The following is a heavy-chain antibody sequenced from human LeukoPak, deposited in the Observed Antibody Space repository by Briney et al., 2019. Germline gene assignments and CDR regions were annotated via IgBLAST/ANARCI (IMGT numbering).Heavy chain of an antibody. CDR2: ISSSSSYI. CDR1: GFTFSSYS. CDR3: ARGGTQDYGPGSYRYYYYGMDV. D-gene: IGHD3-10*01. V-gene: IGHV3-21*01. Sequence: KPGGSLRLSCAASGFTFSSYSMNWVRQAPGKGLEWVSSISSSSSYIYYADSVKGRFTISRDNAKNSLYLQMNSLRAEDTAVYYCARGGTQDYGPGSYRYYYYGMDVWGQGTTVTVSS. J-gene: IGHJ6*02.